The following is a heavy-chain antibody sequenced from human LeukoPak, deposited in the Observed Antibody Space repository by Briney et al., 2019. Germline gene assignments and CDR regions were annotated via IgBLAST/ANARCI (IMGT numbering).Heavy chain of an antibody. Sequence: PGGSLRLSCAASGFTFSSYSMNWVRQAPGKGLEWVSSISSSSSYIYYADSVKGRFTISRDNAKNSRYLQMNSLRAEDTAVYYCARTRGYSGYDVHEIDYWGQGTLVTVSS. CDR2: ISSSSSYI. V-gene: IGHV3-21*01. CDR3: ARTRGYSGYDVHEIDY. CDR1: GFTFSSYS. D-gene: IGHD5-12*01. J-gene: IGHJ4*02.